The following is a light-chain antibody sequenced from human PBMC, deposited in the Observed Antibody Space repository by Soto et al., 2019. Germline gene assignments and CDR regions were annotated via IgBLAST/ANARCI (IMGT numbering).Light chain of an antibody. CDR3: SSYTSGDTVV. Sequence: QYALTQPASVSGSPGQSIPISCTGTSSDIGTYNYVSWYQQHPGKAPKLIIYDVNNRPSGVANRFSGSKSGNTASLTISGLQAEDEADYYCSSYTSGDTVVFGGGTKVTVL. J-gene: IGLJ2*01. CDR1: SSDIGTYNY. CDR2: DVN. V-gene: IGLV2-14*01.